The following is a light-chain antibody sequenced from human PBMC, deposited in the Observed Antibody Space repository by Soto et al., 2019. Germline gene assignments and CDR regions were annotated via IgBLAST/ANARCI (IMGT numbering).Light chain of an antibody. CDR1: QSVRSD. CDR2: GVF. V-gene: IGKV3-15*01. J-gene: IGKJ4*01. Sequence: EIVMTQSPATLSVSPGEGATLSCRASQSVRSDLAWYQHKPGLAPRLLIYGVFTWATGIPVRFSGSGSGTEFTLTISSLQSEDSANYYCQHYNNLPLTFGGGTKVDIK. CDR3: QHYNNLPLT.